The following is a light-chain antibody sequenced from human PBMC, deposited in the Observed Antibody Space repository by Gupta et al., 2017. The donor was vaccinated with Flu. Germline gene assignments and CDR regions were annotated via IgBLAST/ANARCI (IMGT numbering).Light chain of an antibody. CDR1: QRVEGK. CDR2: DAS. V-gene: IGKV3-15*01. J-gene: IGKJ3*01. CDR3: HQYPNWPPGPFT. Sequence: DIIMTQSAATLYVSAGEAATLSCRASQRVEGKLAWYQQKPGQAPRLLIYDASTRATGVPARFSGSGSGTEFTLTITSLQSEDFALYSCHQYPNWPPGPFTFGPGTKV.